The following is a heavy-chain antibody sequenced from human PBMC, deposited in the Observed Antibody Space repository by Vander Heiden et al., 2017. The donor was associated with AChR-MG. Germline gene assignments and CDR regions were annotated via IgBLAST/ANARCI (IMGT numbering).Heavy chain of an antibody. CDR3: ARETHYGGIFELGAFDI. J-gene: IGHJ3*02. D-gene: IGHD4-17*01. CDR2: IIPIVGTA. CDR1: GGTFSSYA. V-gene: IGHV1-69*06. Sequence: QVQLVQSGAEVKKPGSSVKVSCKASGGTFSSYAISWVRQARGQGLEWMGGIIPIVGTANYAQKFQGRVTITADKSTSTAYMELSSLRSEDTAVYYCARETHYGGIFELGAFDIWGQGTMVTVSS.